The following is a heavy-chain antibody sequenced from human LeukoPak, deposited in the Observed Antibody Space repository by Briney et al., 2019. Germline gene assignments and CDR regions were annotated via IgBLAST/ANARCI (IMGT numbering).Heavy chain of an antibody. J-gene: IGHJ6*03. CDR3: AREGAARREAPYYYMDV. V-gene: IGHV4-31*03. CDR1: GGSISSGGYY. CDR2: IYYSGST. Sequence: SETLSLTCTVSGGSISSGGYYWSWIRQHPGKGLEWIGYIYYSGSTYYNPSLKSRVTISVDTSKNQFSLKLSSVTAADTAVYYCAREGAARREAPYYYMDVWGKGTTVTVSS. D-gene: IGHD6-6*01.